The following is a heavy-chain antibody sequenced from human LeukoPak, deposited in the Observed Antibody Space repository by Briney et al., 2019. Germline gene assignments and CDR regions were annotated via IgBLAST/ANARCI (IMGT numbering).Heavy chain of an antibody. Sequence: GGSLRLSCSASGFTFTNYGMSWVRQAPGKGLEWVSGLSGSGDGQFYADSVEGRFTISRDIFNNIWYLQMNSLRAEGTAVYYCAKGCQCPSGLSSWFDPRGQGTLVAVSS. CDR2: LSGSGDGQ. V-gene: IGHV3-23*01. CDR3: AKGCQCPSGLSSWFDP. D-gene: IGHD1-14*01. CDR1: GFTFTNYG. J-gene: IGHJ5*02.